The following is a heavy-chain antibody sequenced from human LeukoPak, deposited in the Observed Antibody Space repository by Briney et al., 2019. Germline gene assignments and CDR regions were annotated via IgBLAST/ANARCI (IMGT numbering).Heavy chain of an antibody. CDR2: INPDGSEK. D-gene: IGHD1-26*01. CDR1: GFTFSSYW. J-gene: IGHJ4*02. Sequence: GGSLRLSCAASGFTFSSYWMSWVRQAPGKGLEWVANINPDGSEKYYVDSVKGRFTISRDNAEKSLFLQMNSLRAEDTAVYYCARYSGSYYSFHNWGQGTLVTVSS. V-gene: IGHV3-7*05. CDR3: ARYSGSYYSFHN.